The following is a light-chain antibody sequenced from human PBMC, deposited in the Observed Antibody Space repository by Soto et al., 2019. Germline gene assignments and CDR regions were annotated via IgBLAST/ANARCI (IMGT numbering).Light chain of an antibody. CDR1: QSISSY. CDR3: QQSFSAPWT. J-gene: IGKJ1*01. Sequence: DIQMTQAPSSLSPSVGHRVTITSRASQSISSYLNWYQQKPGKVPKLLIYAASSLQGGVPSRFSGSGSGTDFTLTISSLQPEDFATYYCQQSFSAPWTFGPGTKVDIK. CDR2: AAS. V-gene: IGKV1-39*01.